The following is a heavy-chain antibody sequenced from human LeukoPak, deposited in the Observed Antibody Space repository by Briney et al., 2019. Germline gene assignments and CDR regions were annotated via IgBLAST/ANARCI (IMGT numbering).Heavy chain of an antibody. CDR3: ARDTEWAFDY. Sequence: PGGSLRLSCAASGFTFDDYAMHWVRQAPGKGLEWVAYINHNSEMILYPDFVKGRFTISRDNAKNSLYLQMNSLRDEDTALYYCARDTEWAFDYWGQGTRVIVSS. CDR1: GFTFDDYA. D-gene: IGHD1-26*01. CDR2: INHNSEMI. V-gene: IGHV3-48*02. J-gene: IGHJ4*02.